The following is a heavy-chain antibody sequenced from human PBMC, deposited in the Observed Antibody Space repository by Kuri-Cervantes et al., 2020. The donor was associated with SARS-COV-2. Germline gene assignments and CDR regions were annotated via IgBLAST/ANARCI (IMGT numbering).Heavy chain of an antibody. D-gene: IGHD6-19*01. CDR2: ISYDGSNK. CDR1: GFTFSSYA. Sequence: LSLTCAASGFTFSSYAMHWVRQAPGKGLEWVAVISYDGSNKYYADSVKGRFTISRDNSKNTLYLQMNSLRAEDTAVYYCARQGGFYSGWYDDAFDIWGQGTMVTVSS. V-gene: IGHV3-30-3*01. CDR3: ARQGGFYSGWYDDAFDI. J-gene: IGHJ3*02.